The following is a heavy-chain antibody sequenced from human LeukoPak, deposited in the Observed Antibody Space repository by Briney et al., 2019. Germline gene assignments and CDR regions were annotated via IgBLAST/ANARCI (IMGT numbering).Heavy chain of an antibody. D-gene: IGHD3-3*01. J-gene: IGHJ3*02. CDR1: GFTFSSYG. Sequence: GGSLRLSCAASGFTFSSYGMGWVRQTPGKGLEWVSLNSYNGGSTAYADSVKGRFTISRDNSKNTLYLQMDSLRAEDTAVYYCARTDRSGSLGRFRMRSDAFDIWGQGTMVTVSS. CDR3: ARTDRSGSLGRFRMRSDAFDI. CDR2: NSYNGGST. V-gene: IGHV3-23*01.